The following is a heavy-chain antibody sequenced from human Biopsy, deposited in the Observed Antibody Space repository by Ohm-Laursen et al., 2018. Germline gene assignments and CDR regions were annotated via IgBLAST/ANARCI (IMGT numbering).Heavy chain of an antibody. CDR1: GGSFNGYF. J-gene: IGHJ6*02. CDR3: ARVPLPGIGAAYQGRFLYGMDV. D-gene: IGHD6-13*01. Sequence: SDTLSLTCAVYGGSFNGYFWSWIRQPPGKGLDWIGDIAQSGTTNYSLSLKSRVTISVDTAKKQLSLIPRSVTAADTAVYYCARVPLPGIGAAYQGRFLYGMDVWGQGTTVSVSS. V-gene: IGHV4-34*01. CDR2: IAQSGTT.